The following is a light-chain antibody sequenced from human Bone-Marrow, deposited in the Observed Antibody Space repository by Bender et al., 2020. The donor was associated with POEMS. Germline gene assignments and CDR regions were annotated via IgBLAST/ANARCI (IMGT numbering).Light chain of an antibody. CDR1: SSDVGSYNL. J-gene: IGLJ3*02. CDR2: EVS. Sequence: QSALTQPASVSGSPGQSITISCTGTSSDVGSYNLVSWYQQHPGKAPKLMIYEVSKRPSGVPDRFSGSKSGNTASLTISGLQAEDEADYYCFSYTSSSTLVFGGGTKLTVL. V-gene: IGLV2-14*02. CDR3: FSYTSSSTLV.